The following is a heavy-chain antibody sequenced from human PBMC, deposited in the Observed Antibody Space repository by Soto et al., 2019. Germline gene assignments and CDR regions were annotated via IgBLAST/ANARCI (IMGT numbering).Heavy chain of an antibody. V-gene: IGHV3-30*18. D-gene: IGHD2-15*01. Sequence: PGGSLRLSCAASGFTFSSYGMHWVRQAPGKGLEWVAVISYDGSNKFYADSVKGRFTISRDNSKNTLYLQMNSLRAEDTAVYYCAKELAVGGYYYYGMDVWGQGTTVTVSS. J-gene: IGHJ6*02. CDR2: ISYDGSNK. CDR3: AKELAVGGYYYYGMDV. CDR1: GFTFSSYG.